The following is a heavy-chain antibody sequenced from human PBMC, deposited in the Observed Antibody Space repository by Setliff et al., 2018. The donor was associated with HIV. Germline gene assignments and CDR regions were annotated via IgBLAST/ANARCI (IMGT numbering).Heavy chain of an antibody. V-gene: IGHV3-30*01. D-gene: IGHD3-22*01. Sequence: GGSLRLSCVASGFTFSNFAMYWVRQAPGKGLEWVSAISSDGISKYYAESVKGRFTISRDNSKNTVYLQMDSLPAEDTAVYYCAREGGSSGYCGYFDYWGQGTLVTVSS. J-gene: IGHJ4*02. CDR3: AREGGSSGYCGYFDY. CDR2: ISSDGISK. CDR1: GFTFSNFA.